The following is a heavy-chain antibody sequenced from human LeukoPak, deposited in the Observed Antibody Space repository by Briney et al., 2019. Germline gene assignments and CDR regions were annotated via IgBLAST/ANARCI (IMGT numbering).Heavy chain of an antibody. Sequence: GGSLRLSCAASGFTFSSYSMNWVRQAPGKGLEWVSSISSSSSYICYADSVKGRFTISRDNAKNSLYLQMNSLRAEDTAVYYCARGSIAVAGILDYWGQGTLVTVSS. V-gene: IGHV3-21*01. J-gene: IGHJ4*02. CDR1: GFTFSSYS. D-gene: IGHD6-19*01. CDR3: ARGSIAVAGILDY. CDR2: ISSSSSYI.